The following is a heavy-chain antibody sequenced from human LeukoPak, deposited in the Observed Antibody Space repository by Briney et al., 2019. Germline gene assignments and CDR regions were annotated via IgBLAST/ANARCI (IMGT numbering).Heavy chain of an antibody. V-gene: IGHV3-48*01. CDR3: ARGGRVGANYYYGMDV. Sequence: GGSLRLSCAASGFTFSSYSMNWVRQAPGKGLEWVSYISSSSSTIYYADSVKGRFTISRDNAKNSLYLQMNSLRAEDTAVYYCARGGRVGANYYYGMDVWGQGTTVTVSS. CDR2: ISSSSSTI. CDR1: GFTFSSYS. D-gene: IGHD1-26*01. J-gene: IGHJ6*02.